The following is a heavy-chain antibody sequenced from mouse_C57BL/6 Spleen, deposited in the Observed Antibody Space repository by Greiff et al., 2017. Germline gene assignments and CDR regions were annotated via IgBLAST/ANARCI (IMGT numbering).Heavy chain of an antibody. CDR1: GYTFTSYW. J-gene: IGHJ3*01. CDR3: ARGGGGFAY. V-gene: IGHV1-69*01. Sequence: QVQLQQPGAELVMPGASVKLSCEASGYTFTSYWMHWVKQRPGQGLEWIGEIDPSDSYTNYNQKFKGKSTLTVDKSSSTAYMQLSSLTSEDSAVYYCARGGGGFAYWGQGTLVTVSA. CDR2: IDPSDSYT.